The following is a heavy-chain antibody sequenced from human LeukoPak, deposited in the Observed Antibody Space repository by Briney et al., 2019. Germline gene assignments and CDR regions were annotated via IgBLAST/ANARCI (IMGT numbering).Heavy chain of an antibody. CDR2: INANGGST. CDR1: GFTFSNYA. J-gene: IGHJ4*02. Sequence: GGSLRLSCAASGFTFSNYAMNWVRQAPGKGLEWVSSINANGGSTYYADSVKGRFTISRDNAKNSLYLQMNSLRAEDTALYYCARGTIFGVVIPYYFDYWGQGTLVTVSS. CDR3: ARGTIFGVVIPYYFDY. D-gene: IGHD3-3*01. V-gene: IGHV3-23*01.